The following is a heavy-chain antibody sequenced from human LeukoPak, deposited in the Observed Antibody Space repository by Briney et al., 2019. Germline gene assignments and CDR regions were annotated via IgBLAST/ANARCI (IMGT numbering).Heavy chain of an antibody. V-gene: IGHV3-7*01. D-gene: IGHD6-19*01. CDR1: GFTFSSFW. CDR3: ARDTRSGWYGLIDY. Sequence: GGSLRLSCAPSGFTFSSFWMSWVRQAPGKGLEWVANIKQDESEKYYVDSVKGRFTISRDNAKNSLYLQMNSLRAEDTAVYYCARDTRSGWYGLIDYWGQGALVTVSS. CDR2: IKQDESEK. J-gene: IGHJ4*02.